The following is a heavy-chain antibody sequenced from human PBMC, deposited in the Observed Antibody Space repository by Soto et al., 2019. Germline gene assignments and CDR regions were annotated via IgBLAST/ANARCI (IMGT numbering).Heavy chain of an antibody. V-gene: IGHV4-30-4*01. CDR3: ARGRYCLTGRCFPNWFDS. D-gene: IGHD7-27*01. CDR2: IYKSATT. Sequence: SETLSLTCSVSGDSISNLDYFWAWIRQPPGQALEYIGYIYKSATTYYNPSYESRVAISVDTSKSQFSLNVTSVTAADTAVYFCARGRYCLTGRCFPNWFDSWGQGAPVTVSS. CDR1: GDSISNLDYF. J-gene: IGHJ5*01.